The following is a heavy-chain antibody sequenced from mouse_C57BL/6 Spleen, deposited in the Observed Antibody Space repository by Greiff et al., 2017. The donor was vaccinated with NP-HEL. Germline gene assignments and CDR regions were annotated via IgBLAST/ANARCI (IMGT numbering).Heavy chain of an antibody. Sequence: QVQLQQPGAELVKPGASVKMSCKASGYTFTSYWITWVKQRPGQGLEWIGDIYPGSGSTNYNEKFKSKATLTVDTSSSTAYMQLSSLTSEDAAVYYCAGYYYGSWYFDVWGTGTTVTVSS. J-gene: IGHJ1*03. CDR2: IYPGSGST. D-gene: IGHD1-1*01. CDR1: GYTFTSYW. V-gene: IGHV1-55*01. CDR3: AGYYYGSWYFDV.